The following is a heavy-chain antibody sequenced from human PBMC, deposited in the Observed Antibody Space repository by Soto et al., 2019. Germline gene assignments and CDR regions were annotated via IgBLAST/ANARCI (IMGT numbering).Heavy chain of an antibody. CDR2: INHSGTT. J-gene: IGHJ6*02. V-gene: IGHV4-34*01. D-gene: IGHD6-6*01. CDR1: GGSFSGYY. CDR3: ASGKTRTARPSLRYYYYGLDV. Sequence: QVQLQQWGAGLLKPSETLSPTCTIYGGSFSGYYWTWIRQPPGKGLEWIGEINHSGTTNYSPSLKRRVSISVDTSKDKFSLNLSSVTAADTAVYYCASGKTRTARPSLRYYYYGLDVWGQGTTVTVSS.